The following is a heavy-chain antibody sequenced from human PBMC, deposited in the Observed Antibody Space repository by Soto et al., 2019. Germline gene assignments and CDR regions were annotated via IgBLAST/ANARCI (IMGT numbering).Heavy chain of an antibody. Sequence: PGGSLRLSCAASGFTFSSYAMHWVRQAPGKGLEWVAVISYDGSNKYYADSAKGRFTISRDNSKNTLFLQMNSLRAEDTAVYYCARVGRLHYFDYWGQGTLVTVSS. CDR2: ISYDGSNK. J-gene: IGHJ4*02. CDR1: GFTFSSYA. V-gene: IGHV3-30-3*01. D-gene: IGHD4-17*01. CDR3: ARVGRLHYFDY.